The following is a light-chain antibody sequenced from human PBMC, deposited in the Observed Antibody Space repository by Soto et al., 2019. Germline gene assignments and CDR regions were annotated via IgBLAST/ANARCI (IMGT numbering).Light chain of an antibody. CDR3: QKYSSVPV. CDR1: QDIRNF. CDR2: AAS. J-gene: IGKJ3*01. V-gene: IGKV1-27*01. Sequence: DIQMTQSPTSLSASVGDRVTITCRASQDIRNFVAWYQQKPGKAPKLLIYAASTLQSGVPSRFSGSGSGTGFTLPINGVQSEEVATYSCQKYSSVPVFGPATKVEFK.